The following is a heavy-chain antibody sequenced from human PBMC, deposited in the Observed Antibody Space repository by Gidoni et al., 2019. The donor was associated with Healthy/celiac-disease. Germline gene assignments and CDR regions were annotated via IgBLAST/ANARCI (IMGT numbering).Heavy chain of an antibody. J-gene: IGHJ4*02. CDR2: LYYSGST. D-gene: IGHD1-1*01. V-gene: IGHV4-39*01. CDR3: ARHGELERLDY. Sequence: QLQLQESGPGLVKPSETLSLTCTVSGGSISSSSYYWGWIRQPPGKGLEWIGSLYYSGSTYYNPSLKSRVTISVDTSKNQFSLKLSSVTAADTAVYYCARHGELERLDYWGQGTLVTVSS. CDR1: GGSISSSSYY.